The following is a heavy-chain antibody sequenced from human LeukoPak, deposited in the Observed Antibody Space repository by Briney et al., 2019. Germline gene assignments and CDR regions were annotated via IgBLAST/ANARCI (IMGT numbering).Heavy chain of an antibody. J-gene: IGHJ5*02. CDR3: AKDRAINWFDP. CDR1: GFTFSSYG. D-gene: IGHD3-10*01. Sequence: PGGSLRLSCAASGFTFSSYGMHWVRQAPGKGLEWVAVIWYGGSNKYYADSVKGRFTISRDNSKNTLYLQMNSLRAEDTAVYYCAKDRAINWFDPWGQGTLVTVSS. V-gene: IGHV3-30*02. CDR2: IWYGGSNK.